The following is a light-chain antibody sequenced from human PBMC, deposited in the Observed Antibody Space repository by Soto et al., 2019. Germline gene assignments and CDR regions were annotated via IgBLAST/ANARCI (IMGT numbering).Light chain of an antibody. CDR3: CSYAGRYTFV. V-gene: IGLV2-11*01. CDR1: SSDIGGVNY. CDR2: DVT. J-gene: IGLJ1*01. Sequence: QSALTQPRSVSGSPGQSVTISCTGTSSDIGGVNYVSWYQQHPGKVPKLMIHDVTKRPSGVPDRFSASKSGNTASLTISGLQAEDEADYYCCSYAGRYTFVFGSGTKLTVL.